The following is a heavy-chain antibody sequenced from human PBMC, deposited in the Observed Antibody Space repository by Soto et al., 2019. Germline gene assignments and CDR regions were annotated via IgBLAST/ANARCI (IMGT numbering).Heavy chain of an antibody. D-gene: IGHD3-10*01. CDR2: INMDGSST. J-gene: IGHJ5*02. Sequence: HPGGSLRLSCAASGFTFSGDWMHWVRQAAGKGLVWVSRINMDGSSTNYVDSVKGRFTISRDNAKNTLYLQMNSLRVDGTAVYYCARHRMEYYGSGSYWFVGWFDPWGQGTLVTVSS. V-gene: IGHV3-74*01. CDR3: ARHRMEYYGSGSYWFVGWFDP. CDR1: GFTFSGDW.